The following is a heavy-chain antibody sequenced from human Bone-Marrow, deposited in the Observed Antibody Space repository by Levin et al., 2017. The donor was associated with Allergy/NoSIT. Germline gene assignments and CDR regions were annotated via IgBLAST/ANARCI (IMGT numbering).Heavy chain of an antibody. CDR1: GGSLTKSSDY. D-gene: IGHD1-1*01. CDR3: AGRTSGTTYDAFDV. Sequence: SSQTLSLTCTVSGGSLTKSSDYWGWIRQSPGKGLEWIGTVFYGGRTYSDPSLKRRVTISVDTSYNRFSLRLPSVTAADTAVYYCAGRTSGTTYDAFDVWGQGTMVTVSS. V-gene: IGHV4-39*01. CDR2: VFYGGRT. J-gene: IGHJ3*01.